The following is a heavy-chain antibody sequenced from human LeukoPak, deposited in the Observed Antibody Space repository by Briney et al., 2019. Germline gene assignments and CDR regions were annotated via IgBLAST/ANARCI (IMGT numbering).Heavy chain of an antibody. Sequence: ASVKVSCKASGYTFINFGITWVRQAPGQGLEWMGWISTYNGNTNYAQKFRDRVTMTTDTSTSTVYMELRSLGSDDTAVYYCARDLGYCTSTSCSRQWFDPWGQGTLVTVSS. CDR3: ARDLGYCTSTSCSRQWFDP. CDR2: ISTYNGNT. D-gene: IGHD2-2*01. V-gene: IGHV1-18*01. CDR1: GYTFINFG. J-gene: IGHJ5*02.